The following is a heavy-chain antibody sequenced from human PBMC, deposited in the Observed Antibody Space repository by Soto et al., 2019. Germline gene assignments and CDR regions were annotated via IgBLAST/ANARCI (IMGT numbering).Heavy chain of an antibody. J-gene: IGHJ3*02. CDR3: ARGLVVAATDAFDI. CDR2: IYYSGST. D-gene: IGHD2-15*01. Sequence: SETLSLTCTVSGGSISSGGYYWSWIRQRPGKGLEWIGYIYYSGSTYYNPSLKSLVTISVDTSKNQFSLKLSSVTAADTAVYYCARGLVVAATDAFDIWGQVTMVTVS. V-gene: IGHV4-31*01. CDR1: GGSISSGGYY.